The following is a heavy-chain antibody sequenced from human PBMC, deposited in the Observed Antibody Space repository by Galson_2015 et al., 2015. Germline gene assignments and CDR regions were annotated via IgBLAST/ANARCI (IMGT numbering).Heavy chain of an antibody. CDR1: GGSISSGGYY. CDR2: IYYSGST. J-gene: IGHJ3*02. D-gene: IGHD3-22*01. CDR3: ARDRGSSGYYSRAFDI. V-gene: IGHV4-31*03. Sequence: TLSLTCTVSGGSISSGGYYWSWLRQHPGKGLEWIGYIYYSGSTYYNPSLKSRVTISVDTSKNQFSLKLSSVTAADTAVYYCARDRGSSGYYSRAFDIWGQGTMVTVSS.